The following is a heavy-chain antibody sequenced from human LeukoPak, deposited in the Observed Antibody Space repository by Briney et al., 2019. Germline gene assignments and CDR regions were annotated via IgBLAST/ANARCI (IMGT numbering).Heavy chain of an antibody. CDR2: IYYSGST. V-gene: IGHV4-39*01. Sequence: RPSETLSLTCTVSGGSISSSSYYWGWIRQPPGKGLEWIGSIYYSGSTYYNPSLKSRVTISVDTSKNQFSLKLSSLTPADTAVYYCSRFALIGSYYAYFDYWGQGTLVTVSS. CDR3: SRFALIGSYYAYFDY. CDR1: GGSISSSSYY. D-gene: IGHD1-26*01. J-gene: IGHJ4*02.